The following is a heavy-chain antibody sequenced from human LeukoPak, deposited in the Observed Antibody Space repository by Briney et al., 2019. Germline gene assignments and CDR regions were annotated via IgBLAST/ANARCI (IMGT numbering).Heavy chain of an antibody. V-gene: IGHV4-4*07. Sequence: SETLSLTCTVSGGSISNYYWSWIRQPAGKGLEWIGRINPSGSTNYNPSLKTRVTTSVDTSKTQFSLKVRSVTAADTAVYYCARGLGLDPWGQGTLVTVSS. CDR2: INPSGST. CDR3: ARGLGLDP. J-gene: IGHJ5*02. CDR1: GGSISNYY.